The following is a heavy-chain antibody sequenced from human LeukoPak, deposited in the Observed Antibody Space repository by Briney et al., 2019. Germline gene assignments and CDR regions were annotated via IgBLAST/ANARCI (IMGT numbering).Heavy chain of an antibody. Sequence: ASVKVSCKASGGTFSSHAISWVRQAPGQGLEWMGRIIPILGIANYAQKFQGRVTITADKSTSTAYMELSSLRSEDTAVYYCARESMANGDWFDPWGQGTLVTVSS. CDR3: ARESMANGDWFDP. D-gene: IGHD2-21*01. V-gene: IGHV1-69*04. CDR1: GGTFSSHA. J-gene: IGHJ5*02. CDR2: IIPILGIA.